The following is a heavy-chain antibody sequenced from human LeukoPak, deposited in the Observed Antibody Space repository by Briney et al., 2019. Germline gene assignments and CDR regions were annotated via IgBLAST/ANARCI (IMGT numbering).Heavy chain of an antibody. CDR2: INWNGGST. CDR3: ARGSYYYDSSGYYYDY. Sequence: GGSLRLSCAASGFTFSSYSMNWVRQAPGKGLEWVSGINWNGGSTGYADSVKGRFTISRDNAKNSLYLQMNSLRAEDTALYYCARGSYYYDSSGYYYDYWGQGTLVTVSS. V-gene: IGHV3-20*04. CDR1: GFTFSSYS. J-gene: IGHJ4*02. D-gene: IGHD3-22*01.